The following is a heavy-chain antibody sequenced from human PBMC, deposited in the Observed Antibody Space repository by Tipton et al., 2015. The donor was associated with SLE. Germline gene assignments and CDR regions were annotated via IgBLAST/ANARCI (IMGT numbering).Heavy chain of an antibody. D-gene: IGHD5-18*01. CDR3: ARDTATVPLEY. CDR1: GGTFSSYV. Sequence: QSGAEVKKPGSSVKVSCKASGGTFSSYVISWVRQAPGQGLEWMGRINPSGGTATYAQKFQGRLTMTRDTSTNTVYMDLSSLRSEDTAVYYCARDTATVPLEYWGQGTLVSVSS. J-gene: IGHJ4*02. CDR2: INPSGGTA. V-gene: IGHV1-46*01.